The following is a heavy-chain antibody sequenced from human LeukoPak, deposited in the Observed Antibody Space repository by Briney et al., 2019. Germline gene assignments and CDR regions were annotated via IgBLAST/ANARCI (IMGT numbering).Heavy chain of an antibody. CDR2: INGDGSRT. V-gene: IGHV3-74*01. Sequence: GGSLRLPCAASGFTFSTYWMHWVRQAPGKGLVWVSRINGDGSRTNYADSVKGRFTVSRDNAKNTLYLQMNSLRAEDTAVYYCARFSPYCSNGVCYTAFDIWGQGTLVTVSS. CDR3: ARFSPYCSNGVCYTAFDI. J-gene: IGHJ3*02. CDR1: GFTFSTYW. D-gene: IGHD2-8*01.